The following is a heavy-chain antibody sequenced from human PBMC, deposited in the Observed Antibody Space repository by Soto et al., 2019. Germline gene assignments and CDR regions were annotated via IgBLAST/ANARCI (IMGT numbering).Heavy chain of an antibody. J-gene: IGHJ5*02. D-gene: IGHD2-2*01. CDR2: IYHSGST. CDR3: ARDFEWHRSVVVVPAAIPYNWFDP. CDR1: GYSISSGYY. V-gene: IGHV4-38-2*02. Sequence: PSETLSLTCAVSGYSISSGYYWGWIRQPPGKGLEWIGSIYHSGSTYYNPSLKSRVTISVDTSKNQFSLKLSSVTAADTAVYYCARDFEWHRSVVVVPAAIPYNWFDPWGQGTLVTVSS.